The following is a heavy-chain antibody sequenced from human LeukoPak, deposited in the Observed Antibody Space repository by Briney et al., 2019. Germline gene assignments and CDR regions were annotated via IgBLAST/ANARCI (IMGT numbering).Heavy chain of an antibody. CDR2: IGGGPT. V-gene: IGHV3-23*01. CDR3: AKDSTAYNGVYDPSDL. Sequence: GGSLRLSCAVSGFTFSNYAMNWVRQAPGRGLEWVSVIGGGPTFYADSVKGRFTISRDDSRNTVYLQMNSLRAEDTAVYYCAKDSTAYNGVYDPSDLWGQGTMVTVSS. J-gene: IGHJ3*01. D-gene: IGHD1-1*01. CDR1: GFTFSNYA.